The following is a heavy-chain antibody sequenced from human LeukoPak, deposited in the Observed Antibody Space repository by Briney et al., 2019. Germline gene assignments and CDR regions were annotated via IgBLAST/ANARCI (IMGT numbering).Heavy chain of an antibody. CDR3: ARSITIFGVVIIEEYYFDY. Sequence: GGSLRLSCAASGFTFSSYSMNWVRQAPGKGLEWVSSISRSSSYIYYADSVKGRFTIPRDNAKNSLYLQMNSLRAEDTAVYYCARSITIFGVVIIEEYYFDYWGQGTLVTVSS. CDR2: ISRSSSYI. D-gene: IGHD3-3*01. J-gene: IGHJ4*02. CDR1: GFTFSSYS. V-gene: IGHV3-21*01.